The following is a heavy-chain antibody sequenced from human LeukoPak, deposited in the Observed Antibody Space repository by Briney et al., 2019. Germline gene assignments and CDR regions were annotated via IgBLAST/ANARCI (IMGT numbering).Heavy chain of an antibody. J-gene: IGHJ3*02. D-gene: IGHD4-17*01. CDR3: ARAYYYGDYESDAFDI. Sequence: GRSLRLSCAASGFTFSSYGMHWVRQAPGKGLEWVAVISYDGSNKYYADSVKGRFTISRDNSKNTLYLQMNSLRAEDTAVYYCARAYYYGDYESDAFDIWGQGTMVTVSS. CDR1: GFTFSSYG. V-gene: IGHV3-30*19. CDR2: ISYDGSNK.